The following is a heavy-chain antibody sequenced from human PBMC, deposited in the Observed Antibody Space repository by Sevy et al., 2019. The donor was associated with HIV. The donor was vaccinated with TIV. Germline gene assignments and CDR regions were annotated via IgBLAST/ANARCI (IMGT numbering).Heavy chain of an antibody. D-gene: IGHD1-20*01. CDR1: GDTVSSDSAA. J-gene: IGHJ4*02. CDR2: TYYRSTWHK. Sequence: SQTLSLNCAISGDTVSSDSAAWNWIRQSPARGLEWLGRTYYRSTWHKDYATSLNSRMAITPDTSKNQFSLQLNSVTPEDTAVYYCARDHNFVLDYWGQGIVVTVSS. V-gene: IGHV6-1*01. CDR3: ARDHNFVLDY.